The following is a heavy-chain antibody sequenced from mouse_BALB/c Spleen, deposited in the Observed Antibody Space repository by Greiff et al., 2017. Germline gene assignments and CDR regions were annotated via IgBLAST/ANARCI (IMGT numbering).Heavy chain of an antibody. J-gene: IGHJ4*01. CDR1: GYTFTDYY. CDR2: IYPGSGNT. D-gene: IGHD2-10*02. V-gene: IGHV1-77*01. Sequence: QVQLKQSGAELARPGASVKLSCKASGYTFTDYYINWVKQRTGQGLEWIGEIYPGSGNTYYNEKFKGKATLTADKSSSTAYMQLSSLTSEDSAVYFCARLGVLYGNPYYYAMDYWGQGTSVTVSS. CDR3: ARLGVLYGNPYYYAMDY.